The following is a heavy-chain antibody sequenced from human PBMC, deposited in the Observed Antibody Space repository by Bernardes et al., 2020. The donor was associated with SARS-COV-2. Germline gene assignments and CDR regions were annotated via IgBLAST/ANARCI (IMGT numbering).Heavy chain of an antibody. J-gene: IGHJ5*02. D-gene: IGHD3-16*02. CDR2: ISSSSSTI. CDR3: ARDDYVWGSYRYSLWNWFDP. CDR1: GFTFSSYS. Sequence: GGSLRLSCAASGFTFSSYSMNWVRQAPGKGLEWVSYISSSSSTIYYADSVKGRFTISRDNAKNSLYLQMNSLRAEDTAVYYCARDDYVWGSYRYSLWNWFDPWGQGTLVTVSS. V-gene: IGHV3-48*01.